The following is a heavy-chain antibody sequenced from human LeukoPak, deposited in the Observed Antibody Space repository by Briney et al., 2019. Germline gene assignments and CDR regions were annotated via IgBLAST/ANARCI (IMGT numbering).Heavy chain of an antibody. CDR3: ARMMTPRLYYDSSGYYNGAFDI. D-gene: IGHD3-22*01. V-gene: IGHV1-18*01. CDR2: ISAYNGYT. J-gene: IGHJ3*02. CDR1: GYTFTNYG. Sequence: ASVKVSCKASGYTFTNYGISWVRQAPGQGLEWMGWISAYNGYTNYAQKFQGTVTMTRDTSTSTAYLELRSLRSDDTAVYYCARMMTPRLYYDSSGYYNGAFDIWDQGTMVTVSS.